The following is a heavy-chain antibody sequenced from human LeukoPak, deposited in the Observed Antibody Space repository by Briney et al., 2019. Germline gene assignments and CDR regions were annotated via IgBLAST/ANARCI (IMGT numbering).Heavy chain of an antibody. CDR1: GFTFSSYA. J-gene: IGHJ5*02. V-gene: IGHV3-30-3*01. D-gene: IGHD5-18*01. CDR3: ARDTDTAMVTAGGWFDP. Sequence: GGSLRLSCAASGFTFSSYAMHWVRQAPGKGLEWVAVISYDGSNKYYADSVKGRFTISRDNSKNTLYLQMNSLRAEDTAVYYCARDTDTAMVTAGGWFDPWGQGPLVSVSS. CDR2: ISYDGSNK.